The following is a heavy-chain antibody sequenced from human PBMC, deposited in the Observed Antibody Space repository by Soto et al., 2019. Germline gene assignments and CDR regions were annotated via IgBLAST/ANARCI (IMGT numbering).Heavy chain of an antibody. CDR1: GGTFSSYA. CDR2: IIPIFGTA. D-gene: IGHD5-18*01. J-gene: IGHJ4*02. CDR3: ASCVDPAMVDFDY. V-gene: IGHV1-69*01. Sequence: QVQLVQSGAEVKKPGSSVKGSCKASGGTFSSYAISWVRQAPGQGLEWMGGIIPIFGTANYAHKFQGRVTITADESTSTAYMELSSLRSEDTAVYYCASCVDPAMVDFDYWGQGTLVTVSS.